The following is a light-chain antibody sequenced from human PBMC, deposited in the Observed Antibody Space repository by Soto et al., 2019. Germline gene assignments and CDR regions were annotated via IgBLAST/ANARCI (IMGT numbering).Light chain of an antibody. CDR1: QSVGTN. V-gene: IGKV3-15*01. J-gene: IGKJ1*01. Sequence: EIVMTQSPATLSVSPGERATLSCRASQSVGTNLAWYQQKPGQAPRLLISGAATRATGIPARFSGRGSGTEFTLTVSSLQSEDFAVYYCQQYNNWPRTFGQGTKV. CDR3: QQYNNWPRT. CDR2: GAA.